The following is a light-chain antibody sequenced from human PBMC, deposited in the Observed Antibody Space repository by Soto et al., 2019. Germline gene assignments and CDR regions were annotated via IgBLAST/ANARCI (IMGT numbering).Light chain of an antibody. CDR2: WAS. V-gene: IGKV4-1*01. J-gene: IGKJ1*01. CDR3: QQYYSTPRT. CDR1: QSVKNY. Sequence: DIVMTQSPDSLAVSLGERATINCKSSQSVKNYLAWYQQRTGHPPKLLINWASTRESGVPERLSGSGSGTDFTLTISSLQAEDVAVYYCQQYYSTPRTFGKGTKVEIK.